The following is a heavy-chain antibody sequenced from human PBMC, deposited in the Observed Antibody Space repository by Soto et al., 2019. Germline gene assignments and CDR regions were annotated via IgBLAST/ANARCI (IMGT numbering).Heavy chain of an antibody. Sequence: EMQLLESGGGLVQPGGSLRLSCVASGFPFSSYAMSWVRQTPGKGLEWVSGISGSGGRTYYADSVKGRFTISRDNSNNTLSLQMHILRVGDTAVYFCAKGGYYSLFDTWGQGTMVTVSA. V-gene: IGHV3-23*01. CDR3: AKGGYYSLFDT. D-gene: IGHD3-16*01. J-gene: IGHJ3*02. CDR1: GFPFSSYA. CDR2: ISGSGGRT.